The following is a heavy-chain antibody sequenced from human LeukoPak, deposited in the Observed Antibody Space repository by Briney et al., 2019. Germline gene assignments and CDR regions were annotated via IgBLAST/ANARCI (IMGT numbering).Heavy chain of an antibody. J-gene: IGHJ3*02. Sequence: GASVKVSCKVSGYTLTELSMHWVRQAPGKGLDWMGGFDPEDGETIYAQKFQGRVTMTEDTSTDTAYMELSSLRSEDTAVYYCATVRYHVVVPAADAFDIWGQGTMVTVSS. V-gene: IGHV1-24*01. D-gene: IGHD2-2*01. CDR3: ATVRYHVVVPAADAFDI. CDR2: FDPEDGET. CDR1: GYTLTELS.